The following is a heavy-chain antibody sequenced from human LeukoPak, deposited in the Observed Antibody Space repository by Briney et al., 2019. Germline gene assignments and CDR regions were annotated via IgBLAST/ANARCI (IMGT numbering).Heavy chain of an antibody. V-gene: IGHV4-34*01. Sequence: NPSETLSLTCAVYGGSLYGYYWSWIRRPPGKGLEWIGEINHNGSTHFNPYLRSRVTMSLDTSKNQFSLKLSSVIAADTAVYYCARQPTHHVSDYGDYATRGEAYYFGMDVWGQGTTVTVSS. CDR2: INHNGST. D-gene: IGHD4-17*01. J-gene: IGHJ6*02. CDR1: GGSLYGYY. CDR3: ARQPTHHVSDYGDYATRGEAYYFGMDV.